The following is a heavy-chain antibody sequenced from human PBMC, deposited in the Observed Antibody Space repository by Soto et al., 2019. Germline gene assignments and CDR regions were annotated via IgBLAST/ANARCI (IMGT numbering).Heavy chain of an antibody. V-gene: IGHV1-18*01. CDR1: GYTFTSYG. CDR2: ISAYNGNT. Sequence: GASVKVSCKASGYTFTSYGISWVRQAPGQGLEWMGWISAYNGNTNYAQKLQGRVTMTTDTSTSTAYMELRSLRSDDTAVYYCARGYDILTGYYQFDYWGQGTLVTVSS. D-gene: IGHD3-9*01. J-gene: IGHJ4*02. CDR3: ARGYDILTGYYQFDY.